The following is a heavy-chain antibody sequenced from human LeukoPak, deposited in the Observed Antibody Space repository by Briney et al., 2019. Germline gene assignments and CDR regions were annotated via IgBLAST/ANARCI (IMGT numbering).Heavy chain of an antibody. J-gene: IGHJ4*02. D-gene: IGHD6-19*01. CDR2: INPNSGGT. CDR3: ARGDPVAGTSDFDY. CDR1: GYTFTGYY. V-gene: IGHV1-2*02. Sequence: ASVKVSCKASGYTFTGYYLHWVRQAPGQGLEWMGCINPNSGGTNYAQKFQGRVTMTRDMSISTAYMELSRLRSDDTAVYYCARGDPVAGTSDFDYWGQGTLVTVSS.